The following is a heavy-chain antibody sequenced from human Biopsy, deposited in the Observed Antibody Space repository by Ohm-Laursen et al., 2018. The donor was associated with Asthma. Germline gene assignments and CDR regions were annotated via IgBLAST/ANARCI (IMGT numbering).Heavy chain of an antibody. Sequence: SSLRLSCAASGFNFSYYSMIWVRQAPGKGLEWVAVISYDGSNKYYADSVKGRFTISRDNSKNTLYLQMNSLRGDDTAVYYCARDMNRDGWYFDYWGQGTLVAVSS. CDR2: ISYDGSNK. CDR1: GFNFSYYS. CDR3: ARDMNRDGWYFDY. D-gene: IGHD5-24*01. V-gene: IGHV3-30*03. J-gene: IGHJ4*02.